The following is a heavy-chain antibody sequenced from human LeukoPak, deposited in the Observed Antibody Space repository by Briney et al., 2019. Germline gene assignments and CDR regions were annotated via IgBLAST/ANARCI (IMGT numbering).Heavy chain of an antibody. CDR2: ISWNSGNI. CDR1: GFTFDDYA. V-gene: IGHV3-9*01. J-gene: IGHJ6*03. CDR3: AKGGIHRGYYYYYMDV. D-gene: IGHD6-13*01. Sequence: GGSLRLSCAASGFTFDDYAMHWVRQAPGKGLEWVSGISWNSGNIGYADSVKGRFTISRDNAKNSLYLQMNSLRAEDTALYYCAKGGIHRGYYYYYMDVWGKATTVT.